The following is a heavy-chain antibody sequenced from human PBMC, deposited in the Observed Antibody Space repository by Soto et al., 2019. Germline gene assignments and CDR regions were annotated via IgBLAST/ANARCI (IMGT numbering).Heavy chain of an antibody. CDR1: GDSIRSYY. CDR2: IYYTGST. V-gene: IGHV4-59*08. CDR3: ARYYYYGAGSFSVGYFDY. D-gene: IGHD3-10*01. Sequence: SETLSLTCTVSGDSIRSYYWSWIRQPPGKGLEWIGYIYYTGSTNYNPSLSSRVTISVDTSKNQFSLKLSSVTAADTAVYYCARYYYYGAGSFSVGYFDYWAQGTRVTVSS. J-gene: IGHJ4*02.